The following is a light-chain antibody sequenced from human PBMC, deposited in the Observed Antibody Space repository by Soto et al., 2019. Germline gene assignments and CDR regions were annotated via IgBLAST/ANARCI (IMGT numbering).Light chain of an antibody. CDR1: SSDVGGYEH. V-gene: IGLV2-14*01. Sequence: QSALTQPASVSGSPGQSTTISCTGTSSDVGGYEHVSWYQHHPGKAPKLMIYEVSNRPSGVSNRFSGSKSGYTASLTISGLQAEDEADYYCNSQRSSGTRVFGTGTKVTVL. CDR2: EVS. J-gene: IGLJ1*01. CDR3: NSQRSSGTRV.